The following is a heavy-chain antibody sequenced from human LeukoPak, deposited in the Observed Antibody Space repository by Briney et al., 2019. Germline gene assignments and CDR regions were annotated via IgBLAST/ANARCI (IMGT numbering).Heavy chain of an antibody. CDR1: GFTFRDYY. CDR2: ISGSGTFT. V-gene: IGHV3-11*05. Sequence: GGSLRLSCAASGFTFRDYYMSWIRQAPGKRLEWVSHISGSGTFTNYADSVKGRFTISRDNAGNSLHLQMNSLRAEDSAMYYSARGGYQHYALVDYWGQGTLATVSS. J-gene: IGHJ4*02. CDR3: ARGGYQHYALVDY. D-gene: IGHD3-16*02.